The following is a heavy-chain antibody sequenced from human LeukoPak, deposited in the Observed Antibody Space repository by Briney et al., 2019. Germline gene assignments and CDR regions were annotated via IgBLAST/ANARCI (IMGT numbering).Heavy chain of an antibody. V-gene: IGHV4-59*08. CDR2: IYYSGRT. CDR3: ARGGRDGYTLYPFDY. D-gene: IGHD5-24*01. J-gene: IGHJ4*02. CDR1: GGSISSYY. Sequence: PSETLSLTCTVSGGSISSYYWSWIRQPPGKGLERIGYIYYSGRTNYNPSLKSRVTISVDTSKNQLSLKLSSVTAADTAVYYCARGGRDGYTLYPFDYWGQGTLVTVSS.